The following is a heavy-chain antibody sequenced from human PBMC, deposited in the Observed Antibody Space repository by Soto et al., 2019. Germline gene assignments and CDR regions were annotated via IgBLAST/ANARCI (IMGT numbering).Heavy chain of an antibody. Sequence: ASVKVSCKASGYTFTSYCMHRVRQAPGQGLEWMGIINPSGGSTSYAQKFQGRVTMTRDTSTSTVYMELSSLRSEDTAVYYCARAWGIAAAIDYWGQGTLVTVSS. J-gene: IGHJ4*02. CDR1: GYTFTSYC. V-gene: IGHV1-46*03. D-gene: IGHD6-13*01. CDR3: ARAWGIAAAIDY. CDR2: INPSGGST.